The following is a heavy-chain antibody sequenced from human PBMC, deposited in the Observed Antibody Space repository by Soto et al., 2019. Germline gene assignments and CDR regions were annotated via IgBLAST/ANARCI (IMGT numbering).Heavy chain of an antibody. Sequence: ASVKVSCKASGYTFTSYGISWVRQAPGQGLEWMGWISAYNGNTNYAQKLQGRVTMTTDTSTSTAYMELRSLRSDDTAVYYCAREFEYSSSLAWWFDPWGQGTLVTVSS. V-gene: IGHV1-18*01. CDR2: ISAYNGNT. J-gene: IGHJ5*02. CDR3: AREFEYSSSLAWWFDP. D-gene: IGHD6-6*01. CDR1: GYTFTSYG.